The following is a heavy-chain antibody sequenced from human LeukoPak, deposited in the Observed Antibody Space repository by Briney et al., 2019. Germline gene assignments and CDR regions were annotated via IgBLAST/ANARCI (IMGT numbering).Heavy chain of an antibody. J-gene: IGHJ4*02. CDR1: GGSFSGYY. Sequence: SETLSLTCAVYGGSFSGYYWSWIRQPPGKGLEWIGEINHGGKTNYNPSLKSRVTMSVDTSNNQFSLRLNSVTAADTAVYYCARDRGLWFGELLDYWGPGTLVTVSS. V-gene: IGHV4-34*01. CDR3: ARDRGLWFGELLDY. D-gene: IGHD3-10*01. CDR2: INHGGKT.